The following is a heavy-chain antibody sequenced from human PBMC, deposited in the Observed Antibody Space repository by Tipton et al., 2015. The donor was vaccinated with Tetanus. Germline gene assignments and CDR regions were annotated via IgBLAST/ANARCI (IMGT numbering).Heavy chain of an antibody. D-gene: IGHD3-10*01. CDR2: IYTSGST. CDR1: GGSITSGGYY. J-gene: IGHJ5*02. CDR3: AREDYYGSGSSYNWFDP. V-gene: IGHV4-61*02. Sequence: TLSLTCTVSGGSITSGGYYWSWIRQPAGKGLEWIGRIYTSGSTNYNPSLKSRVTMSVDTSKNQFSLKLSSVTAADTAVYSCAREDYYGSGSSYNWFDPWGQGTLVTVSS.